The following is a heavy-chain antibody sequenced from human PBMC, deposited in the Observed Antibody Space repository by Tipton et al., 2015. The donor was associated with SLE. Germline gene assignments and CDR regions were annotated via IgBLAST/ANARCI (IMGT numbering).Heavy chain of an antibody. CDR1: GYTFIDYS. CDR2: INPKSGGT. V-gene: IGHV1-2*02. D-gene: IGHD3-22*01. Sequence: QLVQSGAEVRKPGASVKVSCKASGYTFIDYSIHWVRQAPGQELEWMGWINPKSGGTKYAQKFQGRVTITRDTSISTAYMELGSLTSDDTAVYYCARGTMIVVVPLGYWGQGTLVTVSS. J-gene: IGHJ4*02. CDR3: ARGTMIVVVPLGY.